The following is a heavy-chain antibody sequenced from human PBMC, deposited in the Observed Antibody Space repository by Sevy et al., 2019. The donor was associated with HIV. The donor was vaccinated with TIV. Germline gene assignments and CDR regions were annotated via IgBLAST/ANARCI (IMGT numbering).Heavy chain of an antibody. CDR2: INHSGST. Sequence: SETLSLTCAVYGGSFSGYYWSWIRQPPGKGLEWIGEINHSGSTNYNPSLKSRVTISVDTSKNQFSLKLSSVTAADTAVYYCARKHSSSGYYYYGMDVWGQGTTVTVSS. V-gene: IGHV4-34*01. D-gene: IGHD6-6*01. J-gene: IGHJ6*02. CDR3: ARKHSSSGYYYYGMDV. CDR1: GGSFSGYY.